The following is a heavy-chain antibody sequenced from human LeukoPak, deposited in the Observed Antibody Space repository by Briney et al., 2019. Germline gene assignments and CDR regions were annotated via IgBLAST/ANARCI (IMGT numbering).Heavy chain of an antibody. CDR1: GFEFNTYW. V-gene: IGHV5-51*01. Sequence: GESLKISCQGSGFEFNTYWFGWVRQIPGKGLELMGIIYPGDSDTRYSTSFQGQVTISADKSISTAYLQWSSLRASDTAMFYCARHAYDCRGSLSQPFDLWGQGTLVTVSS. CDR3: ARHAYDCRGSLSQPFDL. J-gene: IGHJ5*02. CDR2: IYPGDSDT. D-gene: IGHD3-22*01.